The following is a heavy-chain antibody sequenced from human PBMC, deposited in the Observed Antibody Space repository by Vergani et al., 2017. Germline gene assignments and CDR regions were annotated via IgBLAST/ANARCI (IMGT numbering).Heavy chain of an antibody. CDR1: GGSISSGDYY. Sequence: QVQLQESGPGLVKPSQTLSLTCTVSGGSISSGDYYWGWIRQPPGKGLEWIGYIYYSGSTYYNPSLKSRVTISVDTSKNQFSLKLSSVTAADTAVYYCARVITMVRGVIIAYFDYWGQGTLVTVSS. V-gene: IGHV4-30-4*08. CDR3: ARVITMVRGVIIAYFDY. J-gene: IGHJ4*02. CDR2: IYYSGST. D-gene: IGHD3-10*01.